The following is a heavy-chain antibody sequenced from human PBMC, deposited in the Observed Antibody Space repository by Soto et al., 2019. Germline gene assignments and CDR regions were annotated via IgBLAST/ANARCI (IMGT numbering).Heavy chain of an antibody. Sequence: GGSLRLSCAASGFTFSSYAMSWVRQAPGKGLEWVSAISGSGGSTYYADSVKGRFTISRDNSKNTLYLQMNSLRAEDTAVYYCAKDLGSSSSQQYYYYYGMDVWGQGTTVTVSS. CDR2: ISGSGGST. V-gene: IGHV3-23*01. J-gene: IGHJ6*02. D-gene: IGHD6-6*01. CDR3: AKDLGSSSSQQYYYYYGMDV. CDR1: GFTFSSYA.